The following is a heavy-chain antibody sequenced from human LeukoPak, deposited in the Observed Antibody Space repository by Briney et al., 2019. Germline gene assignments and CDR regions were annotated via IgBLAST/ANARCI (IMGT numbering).Heavy chain of an antibody. V-gene: IGHV4-59*01. CDR3: ARGDDYVWGSYPPYFDY. D-gene: IGHD3-16*02. CDR2: IYYSGST. J-gene: IGHJ4*02. Sequence: IPSETLSLTCAVYGGSFSGYYWSWIRQPPGKGLEWIGYIYYSGSTNYNPSLKSRVTISVDTSKNQFSLKLSSVTAADTAVYYCARGDDYVWGSYPPYFDYWGQGTLVTVSS. CDR1: GGSFSGYY.